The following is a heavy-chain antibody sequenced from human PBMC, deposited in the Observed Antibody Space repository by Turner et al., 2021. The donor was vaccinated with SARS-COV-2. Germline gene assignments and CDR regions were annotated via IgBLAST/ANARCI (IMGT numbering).Heavy chain of an antibody. CDR2: IYSGGST. V-gene: IGHV3-66*01. Sequence: EVQLVESGGGLVRPGGSLRLSCSASGFTVSSNYMSWVRQAPGKGLGWVSVIYSGGSTYYADSVKGRFTISRDNSKNALYLQMNGLRAEDTAMFYCARDLSDYWYFDLWGRGTLVTVSS. CDR3: ARDLSDYWYFDL. CDR1: GFTVSSNY. J-gene: IGHJ2*01.